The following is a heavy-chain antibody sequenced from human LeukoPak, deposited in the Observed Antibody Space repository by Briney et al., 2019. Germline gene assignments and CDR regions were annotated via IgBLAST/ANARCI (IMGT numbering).Heavy chain of an antibody. J-gene: IGHJ5*02. CDR2: IYTSGST. V-gene: IGHV4-61*02. CDR3: ARRPLAEWLQLDWFDP. D-gene: IGHD5-24*01. CDR1: GGSISSGSYY. Sequence: SETLSLTCTVSGGSISSGSYYWSWIRQPAGKGLEWIGRIYTSGSTNYNPSLKSRVTISVDTSKNQFSLKLSSVTAADTAVYYCARRPLAEWLQLDWFDPWGQGTLVTVSS.